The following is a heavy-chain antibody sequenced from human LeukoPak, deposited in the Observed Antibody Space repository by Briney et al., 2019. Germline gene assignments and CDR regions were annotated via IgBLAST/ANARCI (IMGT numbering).Heavy chain of an antibody. V-gene: IGHV3-11*01. Sequence: GGSLRLSCAASGFTFSNYYISWIRQAPGKGLECVSYISSSGSTIYYADSVKGRFTMSRDNAKNSLYLQMNSLRSEDTAVYYCTRGRVSRAFDIWGQGTMVTVSS. CDR1: GFTFSNYY. J-gene: IGHJ3*02. D-gene: IGHD3-10*01. CDR3: TRGRVSRAFDI. CDR2: ISSSGSTI.